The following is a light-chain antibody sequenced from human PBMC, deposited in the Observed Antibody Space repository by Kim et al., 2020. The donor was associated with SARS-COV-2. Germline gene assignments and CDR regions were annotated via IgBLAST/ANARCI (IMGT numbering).Light chain of an antibody. V-gene: IGKV1-33*01. CDR2: DAS. Sequence: SSLSASVGDRVTITCQASQDISNYLKWYQQKPGKAPKLLIYDASNLETGVPSRFSGSGSGTDFTFTISSLQPEDIATYYCQQYMYTFGQGTKLEI. CDR3: QQYMYT. CDR1: QDISNY. J-gene: IGKJ2*01.